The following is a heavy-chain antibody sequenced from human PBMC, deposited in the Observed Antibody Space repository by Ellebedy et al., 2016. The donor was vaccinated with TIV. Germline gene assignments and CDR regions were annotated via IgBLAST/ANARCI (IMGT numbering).Heavy chain of an antibody. Sequence: GGSLRLSXAASGFTFSSYSMNWVRQAPGKGLEWVSYISSSSSTIYYADSVRGRFTISRDNAKNSLCLQMNSLRAEDTAVYYCATPQHDYWGQGTLVTVSS. CDR3: ATPQHDY. J-gene: IGHJ4*02. CDR1: GFTFSSYS. V-gene: IGHV3-48*04. CDR2: ISSSSSTI.